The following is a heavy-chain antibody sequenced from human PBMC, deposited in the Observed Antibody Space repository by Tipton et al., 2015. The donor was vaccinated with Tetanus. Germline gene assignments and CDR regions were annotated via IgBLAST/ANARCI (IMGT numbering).Heavy chain of an antibody. CDR1: GFSFSNYA. D-gene: IGHD2-8*01. J-gene: IGHJ5*02. CDR3: AKGRTVVGVGRRNNNWCDP. Sequence: SLRLSCAASGFSFSNYAMNWVRQSPLRGLEWVSGISGSGDETHYADSVKGRFSISRDNSMNSVYLQMNSLRAEDTALYYCAKGRTVVGVGRRNNNWCDPWGQGTLVTVSS. CDR2: ISGSGDET. V-gene: IGHV3-23*01.